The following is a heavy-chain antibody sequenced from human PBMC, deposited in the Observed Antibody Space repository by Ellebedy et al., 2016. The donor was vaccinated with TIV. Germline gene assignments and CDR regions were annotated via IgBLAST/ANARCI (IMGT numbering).Heavy chain of an antibody. CDR1: GFTVSNNF. V-gene: IGHV3-53*01. J-gene: IGHJ4*02. CDR2: IYSVGST. CDR3: ARKTDTTRSGDF. D-gene: IGHD5-18*01. Sequence: LSLTCAASGFTVSNNFMTWVRQAPGKGLEWVSLIYSVGSTLYADSVKGRFTISRDNSRNTLYLQMNNLRVDDTAVYYCARKTDTTRSGDFWGQGTLVTVS.